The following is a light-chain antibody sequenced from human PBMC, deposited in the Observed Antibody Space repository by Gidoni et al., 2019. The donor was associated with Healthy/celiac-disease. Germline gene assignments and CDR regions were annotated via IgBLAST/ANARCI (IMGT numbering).Light chain of an antibody. CDR2: KAS. Sequence: DIQMTQSTSTLSAAVGDRVTIPCRASQSISSWLAWYQQKPGKAPKLLIYKASSLESGVPSRFSGSGSGTESTLTISSLQPDVFATYYCQQYNSYSWTFGQGTKVEIK. V-gene: IGKV1-5*03. CDR3: QQYNSYSWT. CDR1: QSISSW. J-gene: IGKJ1*01.